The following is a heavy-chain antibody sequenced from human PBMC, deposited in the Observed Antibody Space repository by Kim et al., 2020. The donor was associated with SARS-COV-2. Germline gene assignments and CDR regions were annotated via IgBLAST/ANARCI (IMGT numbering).Heavy chain of an antibody. CDR2: INHSGST. J-gene: IGHJ5*02. Sequence: SETLSLTCAVYGGSFSGYYWSWIRQPPGKGLEWIGEINHSGSTNYNPSLKSRVTISVDTSKNQFSLKLSSVTAADTAVYYCARGRRLLWFGEGNWFDPWG. CDR1: GGSFSGYY. D-gene: IGHD3-10*01. CDR3: ARGRRLLWFGEGNWFDP. V-gene: IGHV4-34*01.